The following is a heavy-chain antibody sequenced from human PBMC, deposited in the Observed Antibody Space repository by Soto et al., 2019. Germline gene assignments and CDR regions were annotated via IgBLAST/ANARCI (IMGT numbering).Heavy chain of an antibody. V-gene: IGHV4-30-4*01. J-gene: IGHJ6*02. Sequence: SETLSLTCTVSGGSISSGDYYWSWIRQPPGKGLEWIGYIYYSGSTYYNPSLKSRVTISVDTSKNQFSLKLSSVTAADTAVYYCARAKGVQDYYDSSGYYPLTNSYYYGMDVWGQGTTVTVSS. CDR1: GGSISSGDYY. D-gene: IGHD3-22*01. CDR3: ARAKGVQDYYDSSGYYPLTNSYYYGMDV. CDR2: IYYSGST.